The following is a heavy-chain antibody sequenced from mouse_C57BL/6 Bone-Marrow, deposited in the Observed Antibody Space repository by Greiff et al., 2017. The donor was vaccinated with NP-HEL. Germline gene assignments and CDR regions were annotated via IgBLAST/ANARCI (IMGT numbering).Heavy chain of an antibody. Sequence: EVQLVESGGGLVKPGGSLKLSCAASGFTFSSYAMSWVRQTPEKRLEWVATISDGGSYTYYPDNVKGRFTISRDNAKNNLYLQMSHLKSEDTAMYYCARDDYGSSWGDYWGQGTTLTVSS. CDR2: ISDGGSYT. V-gene: IGHV5-4*01. J-gene: IGHJ2*01. D-gene: IGHD1-1*01. CDR3: ARDDYGSSWGDY. CDR1: GFTFSSYA.